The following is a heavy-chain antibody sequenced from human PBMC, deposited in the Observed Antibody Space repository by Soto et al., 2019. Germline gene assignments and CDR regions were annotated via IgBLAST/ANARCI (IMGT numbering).Heavy chain of an antibody. D-gene: IGHD6-13*01. CDR2: ISGSGGST. CDR3: AKGYSSSWYYFDY. Sequence: PGGSLRLSCAASGFTFSSYAMSWVRQAPGKGLEWVSAISGSGGSTYYADSVKGRLTISRDNSKNTLYLQMNSLRAEDTAVYYCAKGYSSSWYYFDYWGQGTLVTVSS. V-gene: IGHV3-23*01. CDR1: GFTFSSYA. J-gene: IGHJ4*02.